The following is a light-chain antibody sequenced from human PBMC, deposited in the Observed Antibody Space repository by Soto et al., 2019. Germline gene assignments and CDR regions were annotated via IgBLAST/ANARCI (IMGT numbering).Light chain of an antibody. CDR3: SSYTTTSTRVV. CDR1: SSDVGGYNY. CDR2: EVN. V-gene: IGLV2-14*01. J-gene: IGLJ2*01. Sequence: QSALTQPASVSGSPGQSITISCTGTSSDVGGYNYVSWYQQHPGKAPRLMIYEVNNRPSGVSNRFSGSKSGNTASLTISALQAEDEADYYCSSYTTTSTRVVFGGGTKLTVL.